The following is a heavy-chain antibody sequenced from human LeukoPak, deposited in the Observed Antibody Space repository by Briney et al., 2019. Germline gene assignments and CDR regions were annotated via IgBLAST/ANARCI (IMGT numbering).Heavy chain of an antibody. CDR3: ARLSGSYSFDY. D-gene: IGHD1-26*01. CDR2: ISGSGMSI. J-gene: IGHJ4*02. CDR1: GFIFNDYE. V-gene: IGHV3-48*03. Sequence: PGGSLRLSCVASGFIFNDYEMNWVRQAPGKGLEWVSYISGSGMSIHYADSVKGRFTISRDNSKNTLYLQMNSLRAEDTAVYYCARLSGSYSFDYWGQGTLVTVSS.